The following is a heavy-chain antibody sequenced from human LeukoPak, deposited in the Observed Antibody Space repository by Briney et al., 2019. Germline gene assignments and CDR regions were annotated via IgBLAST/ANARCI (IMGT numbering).Heavy chain of an antibody. CDR2: ISSSSNYI. J-gene: IGHJ4*02. CDR3: ARVPHAMVRGVIITEFYFDY. CDR1: GLTFSSYS. V-gene: IGHV3-21*01. D-gene: IGHD3-10*01. Sequence: GGSLRLSCAASGLTFSSYSMNWVRQAPGKGLEWVSSISSSSNYIYYADSVKGRFTISRDNAKNSLYLQMNSLRAEDTAVYYCARVPHAMVRGVIITEFYFDYWGQGTLFTVSS.